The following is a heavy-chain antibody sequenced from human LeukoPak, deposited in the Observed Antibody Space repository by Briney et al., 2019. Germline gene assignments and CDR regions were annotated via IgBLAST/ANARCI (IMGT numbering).Heavy chain of an antibody. CDR3: AKGTTTHTGSSRNWFDP. D-gene: IGHD3-16*02. CDR2: IYYSGST. V-gene: IGHV4-59*12. CDR1: GGSISSYY. Sequence: SSETLSLTCTVSGGSISSYYWSWIRQPPGKALEWIGHIYYSGSTNYNPSLKSRVTISVDTSKNQFSLKLSSVTAADTAVYYCAKGTTTHTGSSRNWFDPWGQGTLVTVSS. J-gene: IGHJ5*02.